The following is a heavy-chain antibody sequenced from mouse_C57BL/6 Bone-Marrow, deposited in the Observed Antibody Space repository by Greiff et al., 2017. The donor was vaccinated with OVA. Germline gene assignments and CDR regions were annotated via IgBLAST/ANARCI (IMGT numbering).Heavy chain of an antibody. J-gene: IGHJ1*03. V-gene: IGHV15-2*01. Sequence: QVQLKQSGSELRSPGSSVKLSCKDFDSEVFPIAYMSWVRQKPGHGFEWIGGILPSIGRTIYGEKFEDKATLDADTLSTTAYLELNSLTSEDSAIYDGAGGGYGSSYVGWYFDVWGTGTTVTVSA. CDR3: AGGGYGSSYVGWYFDV. D-gene: IGHD1-1*02. CDR2: ILPSIGRT. CDR1: DSEVFPIAY.